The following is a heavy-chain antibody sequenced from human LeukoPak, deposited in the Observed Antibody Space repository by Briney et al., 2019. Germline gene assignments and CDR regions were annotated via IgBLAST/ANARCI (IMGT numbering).Heavy chain of an antibody. CDR2: ISGSGGST. CDR1: GFTFSSYA. V-gene: IGHV3-23*01. Sequence: PGGSLRRSCAASGFTFSSYAMSWVRQAPGKGLEWVSAISGSGGSTYYADSVKGRFTISRDNSKNTLYLQMNSLRAEDTAVYYCAKAPSQPPAVWDYWGQGTLVTVSS. D-gene: IGHD5-18*01. J-gene: IGHJ4*02. CDR3: AKAPSQPPAVWDY.